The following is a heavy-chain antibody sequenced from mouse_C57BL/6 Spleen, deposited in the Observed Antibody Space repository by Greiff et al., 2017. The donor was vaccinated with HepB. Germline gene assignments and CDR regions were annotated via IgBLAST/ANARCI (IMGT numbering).Heavy chain of an antibody. J-gene: IGHJ4*01. Sequence: EVKLQESGPGLVKPSQSLSLTCSVTGYSITSGYYWNWIRQFPGNKLEWMGYISYDGSNNYNPSLKNRISITRDTSKNQFFLKLNSVTTEDTATYYCARRGIFMDYWGQGTSVTVSS. CDR3: ARRGIFMDY. V-gene: IGHV3-6*01. CDR1: GYSITSGYY. CDR2: ISYDGSN.